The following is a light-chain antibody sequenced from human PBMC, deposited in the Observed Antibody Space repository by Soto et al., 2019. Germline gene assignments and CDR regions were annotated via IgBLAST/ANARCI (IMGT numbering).Light chain of an antibody. J-gene: IGLJ3*02. CDR2: DVS. CDR1: SSDVGGYNY. Sequence: QPVLTQPRSVSGSPGQSVTISCTGTSSDVGGYNYVSWYQQHPGKAPKLMIYDVSKRPSGVPDRFSGSQSGNTASLTISGLQAEDEADYYCCAYAGSYTLWVFGGGTKVTVL. V-gene: IGLV2-11*01. CDR3: CAYAGSYTLWV.